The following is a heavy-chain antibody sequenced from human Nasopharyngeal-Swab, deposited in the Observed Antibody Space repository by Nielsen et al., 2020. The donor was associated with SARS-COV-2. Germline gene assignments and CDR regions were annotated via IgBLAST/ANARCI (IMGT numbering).Heavy chain of an antibody. CDR1: GFTFSSYA. CDR3: AKGPLRVVVVAATADY. J-gene: IGHJ4*02. CDR2: ISGSGGST. D-gene: IGHD2-15*01. V-gene: IGHV3-23*01. Sequence: GESLKISCAASGFTFSSYAMSWVRQAPGKGPEWVSAISGSGGSTYYADSVKGRFTISRDNSKNTLYLQMNSLRAEATAVYYCAKGPLRVVVVAATADYWGQGTLVTVSS.